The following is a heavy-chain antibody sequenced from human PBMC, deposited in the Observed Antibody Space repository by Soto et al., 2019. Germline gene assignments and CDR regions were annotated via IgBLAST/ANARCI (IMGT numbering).Heavy chain of an antibody. Sequence: SETLSLTCTVSGGSISSYYWSWIRQAPGKGLEWIGYVYHSGSTNYNPSLKSRVTISVDTSKNQFSLGLSSVTAADTAVYYCARGTLAVAGQLDSWGQGTPVTVSS. CDR2: VYHSGST. D-gene: IGHD6-19*01. V-gene: IGHV4-59*01. CDR3: ARGTLAVAGQLDS. CDR1: GGSISSYY. J-gene: IGHJ4*02.